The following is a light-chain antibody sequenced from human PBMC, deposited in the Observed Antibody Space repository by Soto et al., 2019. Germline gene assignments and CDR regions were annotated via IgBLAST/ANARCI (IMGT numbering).Light chain of an antibody. J-gene: IGLJ2*01. V-gene: IGLV1-47*01. CDR3: AAWDDSLSGHVV. Sequence: QSVLTQPPSASGTPGQRVTISCSGSRSNIGSNYVYWYHQLPGTAPTLLIYRNDQRPSGVPDRFSGSKSGTSASRASSGLRSEDEAEYYCAAWDDSLSGHVVFGGGTKLTVL. CDR1: RSNIGSNY. CDR2: RND.